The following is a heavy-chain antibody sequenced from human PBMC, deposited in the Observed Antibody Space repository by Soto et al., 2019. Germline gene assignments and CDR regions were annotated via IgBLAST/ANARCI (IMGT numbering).Heavy chain of an antibody. CDR3: ARGDDSSGYYLFYYFDY. Sequence: WASVKVSCKASGYTFTGYYMHWVRQAPGQGLEWMGWINPNSGGTNYAQKFQGWVTMTRDTSISTAYMELSRLRSDDTAVYYCARGDDSSGYYLFYYFDYWGQGTLVTVSS. J-gene: IGHJ4*02. CDR1: GYTFTGYY. V-gene: IGHV1-2*04. CDR2: INPNSGGT. D-gene: IGHD3-22*01.